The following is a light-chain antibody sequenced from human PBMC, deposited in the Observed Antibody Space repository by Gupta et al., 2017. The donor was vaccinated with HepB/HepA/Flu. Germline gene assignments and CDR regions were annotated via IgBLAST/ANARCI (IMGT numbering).Light chain of an antibody. J-gene: IGKJ4*01. CDR2: WAS. Sequence: DIVMTQSPDSLAVSLGERATINCKSSQSVLYSSNDKSYLAWYQQKPGQPPKLLIYWASTRESGVPARFSGSGSGTDFTLTISSLQAEDLAVYYCQQYYNTPLTFGGGTKVEIK. CDR3: QQYYNTPLT. CDR1: QSVLYSSNDKSY. V-gene: IGKV4-1*01.